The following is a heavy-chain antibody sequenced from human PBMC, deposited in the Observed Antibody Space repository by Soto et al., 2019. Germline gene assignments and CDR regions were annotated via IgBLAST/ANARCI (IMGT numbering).Heavy chain of an antibody. D-gene: IGHD4-17*01. Sequence: EVQLVESGGGLVQPGGSLRLSCAASGFTFSSYSMNWVRQAPGKGLEWVSYISSSSSTIYYADSVKGRFTISRDNAKNSLYLQMNSLRAEDTAVYYCARGKTTVTTLPSKGFDLWGRGTLVTVSS. CDR3: ARGKTTVTTLPSKGFDL. V-gene: IGHV3-48*01. CDR2: ISSSSSTI. J-gene: IGHJ2*01. CDR1: GFTFSSYS.